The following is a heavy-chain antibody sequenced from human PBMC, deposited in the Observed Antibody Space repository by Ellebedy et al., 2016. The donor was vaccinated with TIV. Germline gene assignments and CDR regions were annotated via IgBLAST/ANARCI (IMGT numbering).Heavy chain of an antibody. J-gene: IGHJ3*02. D-gene: IGHD2-8*01. CDR1: GYTFTNYG. V-gene: IGHV1-18*01. CDR3: ARYTYGDVDGFDI. CDR2: ISAFDGNT. Sequence: AASVKVSCKASGYTFTNYGISWARQAPGQGLEWLGWISAFDGNTKSAQEYQGRVAMTTDTSTSTAYMELRSLRSDDTGVYYCARYTYGDVDGFDIWGQGTVVTVSS.